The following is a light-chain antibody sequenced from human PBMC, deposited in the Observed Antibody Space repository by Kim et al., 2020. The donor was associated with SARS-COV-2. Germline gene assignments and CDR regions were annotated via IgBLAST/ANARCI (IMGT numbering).Light chain of an antibody. CDR2: GNT. Sequence: QRVTISCTGSSSNIGAHYDVHWYQQLPGTAPKLLIYGNTDRPSGVPDRFSGSKSGTSASLAITGLQAEDEAGYYCQSYDSSLRGSVFGGGTKLTVL. CDR3: QSYDSSLRGSV. J-gene: IGLJ3*02. V-gene: IGLV1-40*01. CDR1: SSNIGAHYD.